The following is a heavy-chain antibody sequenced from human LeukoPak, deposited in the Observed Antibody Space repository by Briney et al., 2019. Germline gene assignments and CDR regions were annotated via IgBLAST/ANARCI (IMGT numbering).Heavy chain of an antibody. CDR1: GFSFSAYS. J-gene: IGHJ6*04. V-gene: IGHV3-48*01. CDR3: AELGITMIGGV. D-gene: IGHD3-10*02. Sequence: PGGSLRLSCAASGFSFSAYSMNWVRQAPGKGLEWVSHISSTSSITSTTSTIYYADSVKGRFTISRDNVKNSLYLQMNSLRAEDTAVYYCAELGITMIGGVWGKGTTVTISS. CDR2: ISSTSSITSTTSTI.